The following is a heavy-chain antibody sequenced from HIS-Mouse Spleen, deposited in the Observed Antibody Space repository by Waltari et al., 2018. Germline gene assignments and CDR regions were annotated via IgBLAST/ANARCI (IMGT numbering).Heavy chain of an antibody. V-gene: IGHV4-39*07. CDR1: GSPISSGSYY. J-gene: IGHJ4*02. Sequence: QLQLQESGPGLVNRSETLSVTCTVSGSPISSGSYYWGWFRQPPGKGRDGIGSIYYGGSTDYSPAHKSRVIISVDTSKNQFSLRLRSVTAADTAGYYCARDRELYFGYWGQGTLVTVSS. D-gene: IGHD1-26*01. CDR3: ARDRELYFGY. CDR2: IYYGGST.